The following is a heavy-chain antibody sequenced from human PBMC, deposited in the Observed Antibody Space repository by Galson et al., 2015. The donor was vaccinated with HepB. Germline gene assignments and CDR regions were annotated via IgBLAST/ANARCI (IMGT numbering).Heavy chain of an antibody. CDR2: ISCSSSSI. Sequence: SLRLSCAAPEFTFRNYEMNWVRQAPGKGLQWVSYISCSSSSIYYADSVRGRFTISRDNAKESLYLQMNSLRVGDTAVYYCARVIRHFDLWGRGTLVTVSS. V-gene: IGHV3-48*03. J-gene: IGHJ2*01. CDR1: EFTFRNYE. CDR3: ARVIRHFDL. D-gene: IGHD3-16*01.